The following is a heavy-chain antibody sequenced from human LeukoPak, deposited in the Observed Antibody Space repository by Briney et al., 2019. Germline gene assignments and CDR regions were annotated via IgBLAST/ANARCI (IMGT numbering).Heavy chain of an antibody. CDR1: GYTFTSYD. D-gene: IGHD6-19*01. CDR2: ISAYNGNT. V-gene: IGHV1-18*01. CDR3: ARDMGYSRGWYVRFDY. Sequence: ASVKVSCKASGYTFTSYDISWVRQAPGQGLEWMGWISAYNGNTNYAQKLQGRVTMTTDTSTSTAYMELRSLRSDDTAVYYCARDMGYSRGWYVRFDYWGQGTLVTVSS. J-gene: IGHJ4*02.